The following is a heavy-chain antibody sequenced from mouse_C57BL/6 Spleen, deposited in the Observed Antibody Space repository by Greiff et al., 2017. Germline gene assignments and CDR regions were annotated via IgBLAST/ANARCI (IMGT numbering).Heavy chain of an antibody. CDR3: ASPIYYGNSYYAMDY. J-gene: IGHJ4*01. CDR2: INPSTGGT. V-gene: IGHV1-42*01. Sequence: VQLQQSGPELVKPGASVKISCKASGYSFTGYYMNWVKQSPEKSLEWIGEINPSTGGTTYNQKFKAKATLTVDKSSSTAYMQLKSLTSEDSAVYYCASPIYYGNSYYAMDYWGQGTSVTVSS. D-gene: IGHD2-1*01. CDR1: GYSFTGYY.